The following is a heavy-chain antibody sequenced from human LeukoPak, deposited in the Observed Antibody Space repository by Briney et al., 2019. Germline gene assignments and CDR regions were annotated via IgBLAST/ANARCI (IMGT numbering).Heavy chain of an antibody. V-gene: IGHV4-39*01. CDR2: IYYSGST. CDR1: GGSISSSSYY. Sequence: PSETLSLTCTVSGGSISSSSYYWGWIRQPPGKGREWIGSIYYSGSTYYNPALKSRVTISVDTSKNQFSLKLSSVTAADTAVYYCASSAYYDFWSGYYGAFDIWGPGTIVTVSS. D-gene: IGHD3-3*01. CDR3: ASSAYYDFWSGYYGAFDI. J-gene: IGHJ3*02.